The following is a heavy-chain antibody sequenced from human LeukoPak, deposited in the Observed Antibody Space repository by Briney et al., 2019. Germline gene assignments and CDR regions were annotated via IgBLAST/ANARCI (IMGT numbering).Heavy chain of an antibody. D-gene: IGHD3-10*01. CDR1: GGSISSYY. CDR3: AGENSGNCGFDY. J-gene: IGHJ4*02. Sequence: ASETLSLACTVSGGSISSYYWSWIRQPAGKGLEWIGRVYTSGSTNYNPSLKSRVTMSVDTSQYQFSLKLSSVTAADTAVYYCAGENSGNCGFDYWGQGTLVTVSS. CDR2: VYTSGST. V-gene: IGHV4-4*07.